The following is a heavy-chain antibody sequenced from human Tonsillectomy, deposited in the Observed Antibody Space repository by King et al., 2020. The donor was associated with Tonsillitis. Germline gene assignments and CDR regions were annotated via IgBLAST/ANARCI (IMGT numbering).Heavy chain of an antibody. D-gene: IGHD6-19*01. CDR1: GFTFSSYA. Sequence: VQLVESGGGLVQPGGSLRLSCAASGFTFSSYAMSWVRQAPGKGLEWVSGLRGGGGSTYYADSVKGRFTISRDNSKNNLYLLMNSLGAEDTAIYYWPTDREWLVLGDDYYYGMDVWGQGTTVTVSS. V-gene: IGHV3-23*04. J-gene: IGHJ6*02. CDR3: PTDREWLVLGDDYYYGMDV. CDR2: LRGGGGST.